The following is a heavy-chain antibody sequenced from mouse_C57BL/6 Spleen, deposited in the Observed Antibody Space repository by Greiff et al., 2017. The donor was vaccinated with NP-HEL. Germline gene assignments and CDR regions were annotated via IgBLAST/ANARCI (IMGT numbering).Heavy chain of an antibody. CDR2: IYPGDGDT. Sequence: QVQLQQSGPELVKPGASVKISCKASGYAFSSSWMNWVKQRPGKGLEWIGRIYPGDGDTNYNGKFKGKATLTADKSSSTAYMQLSSLTSEDSAVYFCAREPYYYGFDYWGQGTTLTVSS. V-gene: IGHV1-82*01. D-gene: IGHD1-1*01. CDR3: AREPYYYGFDY. J-gene: IGHJ2*01. CDR1: GYAFSSSW.